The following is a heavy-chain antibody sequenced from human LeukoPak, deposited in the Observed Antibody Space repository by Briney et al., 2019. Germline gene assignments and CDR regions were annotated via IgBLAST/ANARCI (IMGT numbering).Heavy chain of an antibody. CDR3: AKVGWLQGALYAFDI. Sequence: GGSLRLSCAASGFTFSSYAMSWVRQAPGKGLEWVSAISGSGGSTYYADSVKGRFTISRDNSKNTLYLQMNSLRAEDTAVYYCAKVGWLQGALYAFDIWGQGTMVTVYS. D-gene: IGHD5-24*01. CDR1: GFTFSSYA. CDR2: ISGSGGST. J-gene: IGHJ3*02. V-gene: IGHV3-23*01.